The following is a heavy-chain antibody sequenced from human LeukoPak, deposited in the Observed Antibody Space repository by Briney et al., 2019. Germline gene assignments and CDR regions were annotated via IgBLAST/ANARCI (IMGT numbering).Heavy chain of an antibody. D-gene: IGHD6-13*01. Sequence: ASVKVSCKASGYTFTGYYMHWVRQAPGQGLEWMGWINPNSGGTNYAQKFQGRVTMTRDTTISTAYMELSRLRSDDTAGYYCARGGHSSSWYRDSRWFDPWGQGTLVTVSS. CDR3: ARGGHSSSWYRDSRWFDP. CDR2: INPNSGGT. J-gene: IGHJ5*02. CDR1: GYTFTGYY. V-gene: IGHV1-2*02.